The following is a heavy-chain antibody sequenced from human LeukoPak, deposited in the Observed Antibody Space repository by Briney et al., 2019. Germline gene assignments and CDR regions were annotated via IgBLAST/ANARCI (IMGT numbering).Heavy chain of an antibody. D-gene: IGHD3-22*01. CDR2: IYHSGST. Sequence: SETLSLTCAVSGYSISSGYYWGWIRQPPGKGLEWIGSIYHSGSTYYNPSLKSRVTMSVDTSKNQFSLKLSSVTAADTAVYYCARHDIYMDVWGKGTTVTVSS. V-gene: IGHV4-38-2*01. J-gene: IGHJ6*03. CDR3: ARHDIYMDV. CDR1: GYSISSGYY.